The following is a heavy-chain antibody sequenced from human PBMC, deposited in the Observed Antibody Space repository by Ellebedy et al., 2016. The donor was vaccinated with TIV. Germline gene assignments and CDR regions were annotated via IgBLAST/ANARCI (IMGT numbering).Heavy chain of an antibody. D-gene: IGHD3-16*01. CDR2: INTNIGGT. V-gene: IGHV1-2*02. J-gene: IGHJ3*01. Sequence: AASVKVSCKASGYTFTDYYIHWVRQAPGQGLEWMGWINTNIGGTNYAQKFQGRVTMTTDTSTSTTYMELRGLRSDDTALDYCARSGGGVSGTSFDVWGQGTIVTVSS. CDR1: GYTFTDYY. CDR3: ARSGGGVSGTSFDV.